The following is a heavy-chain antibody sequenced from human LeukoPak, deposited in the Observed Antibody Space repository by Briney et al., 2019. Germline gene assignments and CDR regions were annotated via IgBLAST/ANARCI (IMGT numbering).Heavy chain of an antibody. CDR3: ARQESGRTTP. Sequence: GSLKISCKGLGYSLTRYWLGWVRQVPGKGLEWMGIIYPGDSDTRYSPSFQGQVTISADKSISTAYLQWSSLKASDTAMYYCARQESGRTTPWGQGTLVTVSS. CDR2: IYPGDSDT. D-gene: IGHD2/OR15-2a*01. V-gene: IGHV5-51*01. CDR1: GYSLTRYW. J-gene: IGHJ5*02.